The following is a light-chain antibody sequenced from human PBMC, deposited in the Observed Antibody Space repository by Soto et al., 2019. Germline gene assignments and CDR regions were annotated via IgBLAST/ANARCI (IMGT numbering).Light chain of an antibody. J-gene: IGKJ5*01. CDR1: QSVTSNY. CDR2: DAS. V-gene: IGKV3-20*01. Sequence: EIVLTQSPGTLSLSPGERATLSCRASQSVTSNYLAWYQHKPGQAPSLLIYDASSRATGIPDRFSGSGSGTDFTLTISRLEPEDFAMYYCQQYGTSAPITIGQGTRLEIE. CDR3: QQYGTSAPIT.